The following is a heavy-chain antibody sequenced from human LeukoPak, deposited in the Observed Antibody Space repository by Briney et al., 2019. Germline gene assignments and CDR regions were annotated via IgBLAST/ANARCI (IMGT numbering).Heavy chain of an antibody. CDR2: IHYNGVT. V-gene: IGHV4-34*01. D-gene: IGHD1-7*01. CDR3: AGSGNYHARKTDS. CDR1: GGSLGGYY. J-gene: IGHJ4*02. Sequence: SETLSLTCGVSGGSLGGYYWAWIRQPPGKGLEWIGEIHYNGVTNDNPSLKRRMSMSVDEAKSQFTLRLRSVTAADTAVYYCAGSGNYHARKTDSWGQGTLVTVSS.